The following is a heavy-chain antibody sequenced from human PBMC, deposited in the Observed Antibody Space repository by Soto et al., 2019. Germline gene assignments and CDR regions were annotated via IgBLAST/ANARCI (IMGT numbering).Heavy chain of an antibody. J-gene: IGHJ4*02. V-gene: IGHV3-23*01. CDR3: AKGFGDYVTYFDY. D-gene: IGHD4-17*01. Sequence: GGSLRLSCAASGFAFSSYAMSWVRQAPGKGLEWVSAISGSGGSTYYADSVNGRFTISRDNSKITLYLQMNSLRAEDTAVYYCAKGFGDYVTYFDYWGQGTLVTVSS. CDR2: ISGSGGST. CDR1: GFAFSSYA.